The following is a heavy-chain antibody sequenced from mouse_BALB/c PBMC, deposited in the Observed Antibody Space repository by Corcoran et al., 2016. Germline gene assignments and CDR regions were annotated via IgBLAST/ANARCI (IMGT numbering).Heavy chain of an antibody. J-gene: IGHJ2*01. D-gene: IGHD2-1*01. CDR2: IDPENGNT. CDR3: AYGNYFDY. V-gene: IGHV14-1*02. CDR1: GFNIKDYY. Sequence: EVQLQQSGAELVRPEALVKLSCKASGFNIKDYYMHWVKQRPEQGLEWIGWIDPENGNTIYDPKFQGKASITADTSTNTDYLQLSSLTSDDTAVYYCAYGNYFDYWGQGTTLTVSS.